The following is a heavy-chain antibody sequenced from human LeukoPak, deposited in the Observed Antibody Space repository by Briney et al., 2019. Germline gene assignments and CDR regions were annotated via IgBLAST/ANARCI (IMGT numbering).Heavy chain of an antibody. Sequence: GGSLRLSCAASGYTFRSYGMHWVRQAPGKGLVWVAVIWYDGSNKYYADSVKGRFTISRDNPKNTLYLQMNSLRAEDTAVYYCATSPDIVVVVPRVAFDIWGQGTMVTVSS. CDR1: GYTFRSYG. CDR3: ATSPDIVVVVPRVAFDI. D-gene: IGHD2-15*01. CDR2: IWYDGSNK. V-gene: IGHV3-33*01. J-gene: IGHJ3*02.